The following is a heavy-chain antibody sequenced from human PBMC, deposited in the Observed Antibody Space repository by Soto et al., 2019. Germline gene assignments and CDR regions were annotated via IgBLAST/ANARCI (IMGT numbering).Heavy chain of an antibody. J-gene: IGHJ5*02. Sequence: PSETLSLTCTVSGGSISSYYWSWIRQPPGKGLEWIGYIYYSGSTNYNPSLKSRVTISVDTSKNQFSLKLSSVTAADTAVYYCARLGYCSSTSCYGGPYNWFDPWGQGTLVTVSS. V-gene: IGHV4-59*08. CDR3: ARLGYCSSTSCYGGPYNWFDP. D-gene: IGHD2-2*03. CDR2: IYYSGST. CDR1: GGSISSYY.